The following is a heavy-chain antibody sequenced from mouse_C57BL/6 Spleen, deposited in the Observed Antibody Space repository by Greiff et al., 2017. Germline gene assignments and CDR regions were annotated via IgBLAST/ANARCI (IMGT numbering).Heavy chain of an antibody. CDR2: IYPGDGDA. CDR1: GYAFRSSW. Sequence: QVQLQQSGPELVKPGASVKISCKASGYAFRSSWMNWVKQRPGKGLEWIGRIYPGDGDANYNGRIKGKATLTADKSSSTAYMQLISLTSEDSSVYFCAGPYDYDRVFAYWGQGTLVTVSA. CDR3: AGPYDYDRVFAY. V-gene: IGHV1-82*01. D-gene: IGHD2-4*01. J-gene: IGHJ3*01.